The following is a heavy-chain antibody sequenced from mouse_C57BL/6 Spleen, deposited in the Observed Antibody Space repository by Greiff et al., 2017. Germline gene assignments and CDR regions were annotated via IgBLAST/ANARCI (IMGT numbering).Heavy chain of an antibody. CDR3: ARVGLYGSSFAWFAY. D-gene: IGHD1-1*01. J-gene: IGHJ3*01. Sequence: EVQLQQSGPELVKPGASVKMSCKASGYTFTDYNMHWVKQSHGKSLEWIGYINPNNGGTSYNQKFKGKATLTVNKSSSTAYMELRSLTSEDSAVXYCARVGLYGSSFAWFAYWGQGTLVTVSA. CDR2: INPNNGGT. CDR1: GYTFTDYN. V-gene: IGHV1-22*01.